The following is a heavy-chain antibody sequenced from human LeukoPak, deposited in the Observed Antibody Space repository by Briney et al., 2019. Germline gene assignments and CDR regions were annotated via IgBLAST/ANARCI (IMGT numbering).Heavy chain of an antibody. CDR3: ARGHYCSSTGCHHMGRWFDP. CDR2: INPSGGST. Sequence: ASVKVSCKASGYTFTSYYMHWVRQAPGQGLEWMGIINPSGGSTSYAQKFQGRVTMTRDTSTSTVYMELSSLRSEDTAVYYCARGHYCSSTGCHHMGRWFDPWGQGTLVTVSS. V-gene: IGHV1-46*01. CDR1: GYTFTSYY. J-gene: IGHJ5*02. D-gene: IGHD2-2*01.